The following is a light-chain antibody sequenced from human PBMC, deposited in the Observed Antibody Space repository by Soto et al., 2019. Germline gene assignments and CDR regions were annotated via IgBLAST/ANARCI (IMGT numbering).Light chain of an antibody. Sequence: DIQMTQYPSTLSASVGDRVTITCRASQSISSWLAWYQQKPGKAPKLLIYDASSLESGVPSRFSGSGSGTEFTLTISSLQPDDFATYYGQQYNSYSTFGQGTKVEIK. V-gene: IGKV1-5*01. CDR1: QSISSW. J-gene: IGKJ1*01. CDR2: DAS. CDR3: QQYNSYST.